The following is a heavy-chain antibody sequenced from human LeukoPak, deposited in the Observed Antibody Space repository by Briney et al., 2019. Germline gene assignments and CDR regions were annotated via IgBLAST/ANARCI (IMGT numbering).Heavy chain of an antibody. CDR3: AKDKVGWGRDFDY. CDR2: ISGSGGST. CDR1: GFTFSSYA. J-gene: IGHJ4*02. D-gene: IGHD3-16*01. V-gene: IGHV3-23*01. Sequence: GGSLRLSCAASGFTFSSYAMSWGRQAPGKGLEWVSAISGSGGSTYYADSGKGRFTISRDNSKHTLYLQMNSLRAEDTAVYYCAKDKVGWGRDFDYWGQGTLVTVPS.